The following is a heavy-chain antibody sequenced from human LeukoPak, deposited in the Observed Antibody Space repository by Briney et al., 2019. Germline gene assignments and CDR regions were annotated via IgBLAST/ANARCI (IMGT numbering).Heavy chain of an antibody. CDR2: INHSGST. J-gene: IGHJ4*02. V-gene: IGHV4-34*01. D-gene: IGHD3-10*01. CDR3: ARQITMVRGGRDFDY. Sequence: SETLSLTCAVYGGSFSGYYWSWIRQPPGKGLEWIGEINHSGSTNYNPSLKSRVTISVDTSKNQFSLKPSSVTAADTAVYYCARQITMVRGGRDFDYWGQGTLVTVSS. CDR1: GGSFSGYY.